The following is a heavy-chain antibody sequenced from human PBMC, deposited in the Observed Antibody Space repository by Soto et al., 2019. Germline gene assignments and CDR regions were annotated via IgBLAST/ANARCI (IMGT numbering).Heavy chain of an antibody. Sequence: QVQLQESGPGLVKPSQTLSLTCTVSGGSISSGGYYWSWIRQHPGKGLEWIGYIYSSVNTYYNPSLKSRVAISVDTSKNQFSLKLSSVTAADTAVYYCARSARSKGYNWNPASFDYWGQGTLVTVSS. CDR2: IYSSVNT. J-gene: IGHJ4*02. V-gene: IGHV4-31*03. CDR1: GGSISSGGYY. D-gene: IGHD1-20*01. CDR3: ARSARSKGYNWNPASFDY.